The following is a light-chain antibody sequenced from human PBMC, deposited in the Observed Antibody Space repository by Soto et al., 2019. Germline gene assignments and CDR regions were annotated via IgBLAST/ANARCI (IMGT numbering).Light chain of an antibody. CDR1: QSVSNNY. J-gene: IGKJ1*01. CDR2: GAS. V-gene: IGKV3-20*01. CDR3: QQYGSSPTWT. Sequence: GLTQSPGTLSLSPGERATLSCRASQSVSNNYLAWYQQKPGQAPRLLIYGASNRATGVPDRFSGSGSGTDFTLTISRLEPEDSAVYYCQQYGSSPTWTFGQGTKVDIK.